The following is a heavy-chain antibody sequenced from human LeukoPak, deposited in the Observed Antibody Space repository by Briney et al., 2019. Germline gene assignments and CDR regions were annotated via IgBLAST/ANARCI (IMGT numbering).Heavy chain of an antibody. CDR1: GYTLTELS. J-gene: IGHJ4*02. CDR2: FYTEDGET. D-gene: IGHD5-24*01. V-gene: IGHV1-24*01. Sequence: ASVKVSCKVSGYTLTELSMQWGRQAPGKGVERMGGFYTEDGETIYAQKLKGRVTMTHDTSTDPAYMELSSLRSEDPAVYYCATDSGDVYNPFDYWGQGTLVTVSS. CDR3: ATDSGDVYNPFDY.